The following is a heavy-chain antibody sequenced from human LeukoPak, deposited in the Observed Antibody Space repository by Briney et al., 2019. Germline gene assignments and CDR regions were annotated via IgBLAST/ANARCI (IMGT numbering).Heavy chain of an antibody. D-gene: IGHD3-10*01. J-gene: IGHJ5*02. CDR3: ARGGNYYGSGSYGWFDP. CDR2: INHSGST. V-gene: IGHV4-34*01. CDR1: GGSFSGYY. Sequence: SETLSLTCAVYGGSFSGYYWSWIRQPPGKGLEWIGEINHSGSTNYNPSLKSRVTISVDTSKNQFSLKLSSVTAADTAVYYCARGGNYYGSGSYGWFDPWGQGTLVTVSS.